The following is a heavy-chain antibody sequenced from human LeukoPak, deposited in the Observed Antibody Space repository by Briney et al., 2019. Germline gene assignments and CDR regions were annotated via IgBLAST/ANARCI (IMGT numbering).Heavy chain of an antibody. D-gene: IGHD1-26*01. CDR2: IKQDGSKK. J-gene: IGHJ4*02. CDR3: ARGRATKNSDY. CDR1: GFPFSSYW. Sequence: GGSLRLSCVASGFPFSSYWMTWVRQAPGKGLEWVANIKQDGSKKSYVDSVKGRFTISRDNAKNFLYLQMNSLRAEDTAVYFCARGRATKNSDYWGQGTLVTVSS. V-gene: IGHV3-7*03.